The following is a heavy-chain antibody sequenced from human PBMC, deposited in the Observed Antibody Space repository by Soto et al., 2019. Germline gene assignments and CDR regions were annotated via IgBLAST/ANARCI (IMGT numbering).Heavy chain of an antibody. CDR1: GGTFSSYA. D-gene: IGHD5-18*01. V-gene: IGHV1-69*13. Sequence: ASVKVSCKASGGTFSSYAISWVRQAPGQGLEWMGGIIPIFGTANYAQKFQGRVTITADESTSTAYMELSSLRSEDTAVYYCARAPDTAMVTHYYYYYGMDVWGQGTTVTVSS. CDR2: IIPIFGTA. CDR3: ARAPDTAMVTHYYYYYGMDV. J-gene: IGHJ6*02.